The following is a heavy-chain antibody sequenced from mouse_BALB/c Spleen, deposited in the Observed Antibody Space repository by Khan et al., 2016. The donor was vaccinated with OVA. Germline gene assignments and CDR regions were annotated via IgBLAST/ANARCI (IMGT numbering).Heavy chain of an antibody. CDR1: GYSLTRYG. D-gene: IGHD3-3*01. Sequence: QVQLKESGPGLVAPSQSLSITCTVYGYSLTRYGVHWVRQPPGKGLEWLGLIWAGGSTNYNWALMSRLSISIGNSKSLVFLIMNSLQTDDTAWYYCARSKYLARYWGQGTTLTVSS. CDR3: ARSKYLARY. CDR2: IWAGGST. J-gene: IGHJ2*01. V-gene: IGHV2-9*02.